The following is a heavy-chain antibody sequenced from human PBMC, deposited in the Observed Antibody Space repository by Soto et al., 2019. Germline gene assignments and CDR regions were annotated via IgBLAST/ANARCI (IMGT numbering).Heavy chain of an antibody. J-gene: IGHJ6*02. CDR3: ARVDYYYGMDV. CDR1: GYTFTSYY. V-gene: IGHV1-46*01. Sequence: DSVKFSCKASGYTFTSYYMHWVRQAPGQGLEWMGIINPSGGSTSYAQKFQGRVTMTRDTSTSTVYMELSSLRSEDTAVYYCARVDYYYGMDVWGQGTTVTVSS. CDR2: INPSGGST.